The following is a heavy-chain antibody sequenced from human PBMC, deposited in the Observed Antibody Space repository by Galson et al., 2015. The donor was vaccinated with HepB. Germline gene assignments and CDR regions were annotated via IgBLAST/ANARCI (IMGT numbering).Heavy chain of an antibody. D-gene: IGHD6-19*01. CDR2: ISGYNGHT. CDR3: ARGGTGSDY. CDR1: GYTFTSYV. V-gene: IGHV1-18*04. Sequence: SVKVPCKASGYTFTSYVISWVRQAPGQGLEWLGRISGYNGHTNYAQNLQNKVTMTTDTSTSTAYLELRRLKSDDTAIYYCARGGTGSDYWGQGTLVTVSS. J-gene: IGHJ4*02.